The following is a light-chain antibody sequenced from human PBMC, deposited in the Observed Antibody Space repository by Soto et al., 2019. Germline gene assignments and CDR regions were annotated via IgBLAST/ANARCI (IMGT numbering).Light chain of an antibody. CDR2: DAT. Sequence: VMTQSPATLSVSPGERATLSCKASQSVRNNLVWYQQKPGQAPRPIIYDATTRATGIPVRFSGSGSGTEFTLTISSLQSEDVGVYYCQQYDNWPPKTFGGGTKVEVK. V-gene: IGKV3-15*01. CDR3: QQYDNWPPKT. CDR1: QSVRNN. J-gene: IGKJ4*01.